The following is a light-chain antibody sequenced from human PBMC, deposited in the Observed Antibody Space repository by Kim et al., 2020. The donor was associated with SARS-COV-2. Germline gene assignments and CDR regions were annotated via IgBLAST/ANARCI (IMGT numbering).Light chain of an antibody. J-gene: IGLJ3*02. Sequence: VPPGQTARITCSGDALAKQYAYWYQHKPGQAPVRVIYKDSERPSGIPERFSGSGSGTTDTLTISGVQAEDEADYYCQSADRSGTWVFGGGTKL. CDR1: ALAKQY. CDR2: KDS. V-gene: IGLV3-25*03. CDR3: QSADRSGTWV.